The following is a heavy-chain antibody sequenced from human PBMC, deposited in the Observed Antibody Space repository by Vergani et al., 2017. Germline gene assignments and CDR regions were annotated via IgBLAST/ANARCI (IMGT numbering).Heavy chain of an antibody. CDR1: GGSFSGYY. J-gene: IGHJ6*03. Sequence: QVQLQQWGAGLLKPSETLSLTCAVYGGSFSGYYWSWIRQPPGKGLEWIGEINHSGSTNYNPSLKGRVTISVDTSKNQFSLKLSSVTAADTAVYYCARASGYYSTYYYYYYMDVWGKGTTVTVSS. V-gene: IGHV4-34*01. CDR2: INHSGST. CDR3: ARASGYYSTYYYYYYMDV. D-gene: IGHD3-22*01.